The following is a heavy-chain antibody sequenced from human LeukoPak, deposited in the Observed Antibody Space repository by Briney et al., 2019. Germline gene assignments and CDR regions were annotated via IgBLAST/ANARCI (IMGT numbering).Heavy chain of an antibody. CDR1: GDSVSSNSAA. CDR2: TYYRSKWYN. V-gene: IGHV6-1*01. J-gene: IGHJ3*02. CDR3: AGQNVAAGYAFDI. Sequence: SQTLSLTCAISGDSVSSNSAAWNWIRQSPSRGLEWLGRTYYRSKWYNDYAVSVKSRITINPDTSKNQFSLKLSSVTAADTAVYYCAGQNVAAGYAFDIWGQGTMVTVSS. D-gene: IGHD5-12*01.